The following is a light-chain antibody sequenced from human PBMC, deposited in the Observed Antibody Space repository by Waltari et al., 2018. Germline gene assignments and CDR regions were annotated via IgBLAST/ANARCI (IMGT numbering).Light chain of an antibody. Sequence: DIQMTQSPSTLSASVGDRVTITCRASQSISSGLAWYQQKPGKAPKLLFYKASSLESGVPSRFSGSGSGTEFTLTISSLQPDDFATYYCQQYNTFGQGTKLEIK. CDR2: KAS. V-gene: IGKV1-5*03. J-gene: IGKJ2*01. CDR1: QSISSG. CDR3: QQYNT.